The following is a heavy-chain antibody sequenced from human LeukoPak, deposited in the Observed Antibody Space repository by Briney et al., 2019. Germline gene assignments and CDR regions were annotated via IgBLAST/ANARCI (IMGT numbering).Heavy chain of an antibody. V-gene: IGHV1-8*01. D-gene: IGHD5-24*01. J-gene: IGHJ4*02. Sequence: ASVKVSCKASGYTFTSYDINGVRQAAGQGLEWMGWMNPNSGNTGYAQKFQGRVTMTRNTSISTAYMELSSLRSEDTAVYYCARVRRWLQSGGDYWGQGTLVTVSS. CDR2: MNPNSGNT. CDR1: GYTFTSYD. CDR3: ARVRRWLQSGGDY.